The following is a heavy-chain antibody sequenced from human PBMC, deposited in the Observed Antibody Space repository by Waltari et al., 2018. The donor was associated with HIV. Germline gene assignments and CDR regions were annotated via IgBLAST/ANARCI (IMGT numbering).Heavy chain of an antibody. CDR3: TRTMTLTSDYDY. D-gene: IGHD5-12*01. CDR1: GITFTTYR. CDR2: VNSDGSTT. Sequence: EVQLVEPGGGLVQPGESLRLCCVAAGITFTTYRMHWLRQAPGMGLVWVSLVNSDGSTTRYADSVKGRFTVSRDNSKNTLYLQMNSLRAEDTAVYYCTRTMTLTSDYDYWGQGTLVTVSA. V-gene: IGHV3-74*01. J-gene: IGHJ4*02.